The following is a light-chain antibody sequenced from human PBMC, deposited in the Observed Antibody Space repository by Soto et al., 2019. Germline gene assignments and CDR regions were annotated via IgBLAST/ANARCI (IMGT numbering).Light chain of an antibody. CDR2: GAS. CDR1: QSVSSY. Sequence: EIVLTQSPATLSLSPGERATLSCRASQSVSSYLAWYQQRPGQAHRLLIYGASNRATGIQVRFSGSGSGTDFTLTIRGLEPEDFAVYYCKQYGSSSITFGQGTRLEIK. V-gene: IGKV3-20*01. CDR3: KQYGSSSIT. J-gene: IGKJ5*01.